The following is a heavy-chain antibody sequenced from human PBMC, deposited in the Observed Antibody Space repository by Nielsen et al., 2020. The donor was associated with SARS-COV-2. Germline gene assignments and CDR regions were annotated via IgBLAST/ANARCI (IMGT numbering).Heavy chain of an antibody. CDR2: INHSGST. V-gene: IGHV4-34*01. CDR1: GGSFSGYY. J-gene: IGHJ4*02. CDR3: ARQGWGKQFDY. Sequence: SETLSLTCAVYGGSFSGYYWSWIRQPPGKGLEWIGEINHSGSTNYNPSLKSRVTISVDTSKNQFSLKLSSVTAADTAVYYCARQGWGKQFDYWGQGTLVTVSS. D-gene: IGHD7-27*01.